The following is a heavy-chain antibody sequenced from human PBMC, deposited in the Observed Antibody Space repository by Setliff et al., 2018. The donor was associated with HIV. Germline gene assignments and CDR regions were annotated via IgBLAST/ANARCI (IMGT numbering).Heavy chain of an antibody. D-gene: IGHD3-10*01. CDR1: GYIFTSDH. J-gene: IGHJ4*02. Sequence: ASVKVSCKSSGYIFTSDHMHWVRQAPRQGLEWMGWINTDTGNPTYAQGFTGRFVFSLDTSVSTAYLQINSLKAEDSAVYYCGSDTSEKTFPTGFGYWGQGTLVTVSS. CDR3: GSDTSEKTFPTGFGY. V-gene: IGHV7-4-1*02. CDR2: INTDTGNP.